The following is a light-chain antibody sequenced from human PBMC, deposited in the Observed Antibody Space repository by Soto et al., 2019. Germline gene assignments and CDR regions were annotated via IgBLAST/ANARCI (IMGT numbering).Light chain of an antibody. CDR1: SSNFGAGYD. CDR2: ENS. Sequence: QSVLTQPPSVSGAPGQRVTISCTGSSSNFGAGYDVHWYQHLPGTAPKLLIYENSNRPSGVPDRFSGSISGTSASLAITGLQAEDEADYYCQSYDSSLGDWVFGGGTKLIVL. J-gene: IGLJ3*02. V-gene: IGLV1-40*01. CDR3: QSYDSSLGDWV.